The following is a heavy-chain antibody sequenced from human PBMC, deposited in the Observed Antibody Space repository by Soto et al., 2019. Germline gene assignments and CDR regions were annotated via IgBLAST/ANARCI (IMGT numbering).Heavy chain of an antibody. CDR3: ARASMVATTGIRFDY. V-gene: IGHV4-34*01. CDR2: INHSGST. J-gene: IGHJ4*02. D-gene: IGHD5-12*01. Sequence: SETLSLTCAVYGGSFSGYYWSWIRQPPGKGLEWIGEINHSGSTNYNPSLKSRVTISVDTSKNQFSLKLSSVTAADTAVYYCARASMVATTGIRFDYWGQGTLVTVSS. CDR1: GGSFSGYY.